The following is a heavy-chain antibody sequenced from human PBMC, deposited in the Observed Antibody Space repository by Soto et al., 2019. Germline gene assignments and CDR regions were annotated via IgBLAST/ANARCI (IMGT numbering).Heavy chain of an antibody. CDR1: GDTFSSYP. CDR3: ARAHIAVRPDLSGDLGTYYCLGLDV. D-gene: IGHD6-6*01. CDR2: IIPIFGTS. V-gene: IGHV1-69*01. Sequence: QVQLEQPGAEVKMPGSSVKVSCKASGDTFSSYPITWVRQAPGHGLELMGGIIPIFGTSTYSQGYQSRVSLNAYESTSTAYMKLSSLRSEDTAVYDCARAHIAVRPDLSGDLGTYYCLGLDVWGPGTPVTVSS. J-gene: IGHJ6*02.